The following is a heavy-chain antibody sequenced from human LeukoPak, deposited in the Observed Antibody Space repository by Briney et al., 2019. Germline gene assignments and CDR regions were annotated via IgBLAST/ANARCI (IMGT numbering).Heavy chain of an antibody. CDR3: ARDSIAARPSFDY. Sequence: ASVKVSCKASGYTFTSCAMNWVRQAPGQGLEWMGWINTNTGNPTCAQGFTGRFVFSLDTSVSTAYLQISSLKAEDTAVYYCARDSIAARPSFDYWGQGTLVTVSS. V-gene: IGHV7-4-1*02. CDR2: INTNTGNP. CDR1: GYTFTSCA. D-gene: IGHD6-6*01. J-gene: IGHJ4*02.